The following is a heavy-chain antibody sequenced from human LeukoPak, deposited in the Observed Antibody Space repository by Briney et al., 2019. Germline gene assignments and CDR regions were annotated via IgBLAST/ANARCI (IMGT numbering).Heavy chain of an antibody. J-gene: IGHJ6*02. V-gene: IGHV3-23*01. Sequence: PGGSLRLSCAASGFTFSSYAMSWVRQAPGKGLEWVSAISGSGGSTYYADSVKGRFTISRDNAKNSLYLQMNSLRAEDTAVYYCARDLLLGRSYYDFWSGYYTPYYYYGMDVWGQGTTVTVSS. D-gene: IGHD3-3*01. CDR3: ARDLLLGRSYYDFWSGYYTPYYYYGMDV. CDR2: ISGSGGST. CDR1: GFTFSSYA.